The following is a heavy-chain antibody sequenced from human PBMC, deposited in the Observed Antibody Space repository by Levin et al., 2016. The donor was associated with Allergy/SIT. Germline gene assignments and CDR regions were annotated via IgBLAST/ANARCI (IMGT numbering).Heavy chain of an antibody. Sequence: WIRQPPGKGLECIENINHSGTTYYNPSLQSRVTMPVDRSKNQLSLSLNSVIAADAAVRNCARDSRFSWFNHKVFIPSAPGPYWGQGTWSPSPQ. V-gene: IGHV4-30-2*01. CDR2: INHSGTT. D-gene: IGHD5/OR15-5a*01. J-gene: IGHJ4*02. CDR3: ARDSRFSWFNHKVFIPSAPGPY.